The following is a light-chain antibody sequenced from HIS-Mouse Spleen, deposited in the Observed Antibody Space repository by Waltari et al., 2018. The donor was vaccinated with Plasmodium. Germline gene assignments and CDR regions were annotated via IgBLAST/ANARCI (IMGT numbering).Light chain of an antibody. J-gene: IGLJ3*02. CDR1: KLGSNN. V-gene: IGLV3-9*01. Sequence: SYELTQPLSVSVALGQTARITCGGNKLGSNNVHWYQQKPGQAPVLVIYRDSNRPSGIPERFSGSNSGNTATLTISRAQAGDEADYYCQVWDSSTVFGGGTKLTVL. CDR2: RDS. CDR3: QVWDSSTV.